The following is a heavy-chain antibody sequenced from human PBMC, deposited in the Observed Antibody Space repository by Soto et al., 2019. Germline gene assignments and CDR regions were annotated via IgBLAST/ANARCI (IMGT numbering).Heavy chain of an antibody. D-gene: IGHD3-22*01. V-gene: IGHV1-24*01. J-gene: IGHJ3*02. CDR1: GYTLTELS. Sequence: EASVKVSCKVSGYTLTELSMHWVRQAPGKGLEWMGGFDPEDGETIYAQKFQGRVTMTEDTSTDTAYMELSSLRSEDTAVYYCATPTASYYYDSSGYYYAFDIWGQGTMVTVSS. CDR3: ATPTASYYYDSSGYYYAFDI. CDR2: FDPEDGET.